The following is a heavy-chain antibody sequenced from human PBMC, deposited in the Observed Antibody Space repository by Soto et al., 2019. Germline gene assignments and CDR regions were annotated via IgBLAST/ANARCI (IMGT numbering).Heavy chain of an antibody. CDR3: ARAHQVAWFDS. J-gene: IGHJ5*01. CDR2: ITNRGTHT. V-gene: IGHV3-21*01. CDR1: GFSFSTYT. Sequence: GGSLRLSCAASGFSFSTYTMNWVRQAPGKGLEWVSSITNRGTHTYSADSVKGRFTISRDNDKNSLYLQMNNLRAEDTAIYFCARAHQVAWFDSWGLGTLVTVSS. D-gene: IGHD2-15*01.